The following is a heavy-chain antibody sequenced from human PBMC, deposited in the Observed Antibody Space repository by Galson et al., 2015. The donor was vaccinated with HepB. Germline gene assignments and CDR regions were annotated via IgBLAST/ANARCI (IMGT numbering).Heavy chain of an antibody. Sequence: SLRLSCAASSFNFNTYAMHWVRQAPGTGLDWVALTSYADDAKYYADSVKGRFTISRDNSKNTLYLQLDSLRAEDTATYYCARDMSYCSGGTCYYGGPIDYWGQGTPVIVSA. CDR3: ARDMSYCSGGTCYYGGPIDY. J-gene: IGHJ4*02. CDR1: SFNFNTYA. D-gene: IGHD2-15*01. CDR2: TSYADDAK. V-gene: IGHV3-30*04.